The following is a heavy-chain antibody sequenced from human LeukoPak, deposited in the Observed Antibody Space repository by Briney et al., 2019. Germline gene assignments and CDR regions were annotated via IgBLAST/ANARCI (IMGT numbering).Heavy chain of an antibody. Sequence: SETLSLTCTVSGGSISTYYWSWIRQPPRKGLEWIGYIYYSGSTNYNPSLKSRVTISVDTSKNQFSLKLSSVTAADTAVYYCARDHSLTHDASYYFDYWGQGTLVTVPS. CDR1: GGSISTYY. D-gene: IGHD4/OR15-4a*01. CDR3: ARDHSLTHDASYYFDY. V-gene: IGHV4-59*01. CDR2: IYYSGST. J-gene: IGHJ4*02.